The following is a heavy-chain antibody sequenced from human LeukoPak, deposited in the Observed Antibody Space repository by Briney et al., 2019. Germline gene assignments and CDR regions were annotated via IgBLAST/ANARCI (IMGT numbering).Heavy chain of an antibody. CDR2: INPNSGGT. Sequence: ASVKVSCKASGYTFTGYYMHWVRQAPGQGLEWMGWINPNSGGTNYAQKFQGWVTMTRDTSISTAYVELSRLRSDDTAVYYCARDYYDSSGYSIGGAFDIWGQGTMVTVSS. CDR1: GYTFTGYY. J-gene: IGHJ3*02. CDR3: ARDYYDSSGYSIGGAFDI. D-gene: IGHD3-22*01. V-gene: IGHV1-2*04.